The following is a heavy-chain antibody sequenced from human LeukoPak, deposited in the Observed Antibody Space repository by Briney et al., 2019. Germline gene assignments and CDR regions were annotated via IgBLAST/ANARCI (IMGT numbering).Heavy chain of an antibody. CDR1: GLIFSSYS. CDR2: ISSSSSYI. Sequence: GGSLRLSCAASGLIFSSYSMNWVRQAPGKGLEWVSFISSSSSYIYYADSVKGRFTISRGNAKNSLYLQMNSLRAEDTAVYYCAELGITMIGGVWGKGTTVTISS. CDR3: AELGITMIGGV. J-gene: IGHJ6*04. V-gene: IGHV3-21*01. D-gene: IGHD3-10*02.